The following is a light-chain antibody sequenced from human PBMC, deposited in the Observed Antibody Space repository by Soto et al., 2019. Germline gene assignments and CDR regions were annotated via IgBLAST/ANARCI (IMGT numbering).Light chain of an antibody. CDR1: RSDVGGYNY. CDR3: TSYAGGNNV. CDR2: QVN. V-gene: IGLV2-8*01. J-gene: IGLJ1*01. Sequence: QSVLTQPPSASGSPGQSVTISCTGTRSDVGGYNYVSWYQQHPGKVPKLIIYQVNKRPSGVPDRFSGSKSGNTASLIVAGLQAEDEADYYCTSYAGGNNVFGTGTKLTVL.